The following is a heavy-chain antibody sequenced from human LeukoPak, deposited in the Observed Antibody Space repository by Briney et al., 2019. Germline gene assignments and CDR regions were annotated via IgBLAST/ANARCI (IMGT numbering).Heavy chain of an antibody. D-gene: IGHD4-17*01. Sequence: GRSLRLSCAASGFTFSTYGMHWVRQAPGKGLEWVAVMSYDGSDKYYADSVKGRVTISRDNSKNTLYLQMNSLRAEDTAIYYCAKLAYGDVPVYWGQGTLVTVSS. V-gene: IGHV3-30*18. CDR1: GFTFSTYG. J-gene: IGHJ4*02. CDR3: AKLAYGDVPVY. CDR2: MSYDGSDK.